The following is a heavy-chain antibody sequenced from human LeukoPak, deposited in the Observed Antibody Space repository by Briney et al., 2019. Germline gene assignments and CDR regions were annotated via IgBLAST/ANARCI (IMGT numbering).Heavy chain of an antibody. J-gene: IGHJ2*01. D-gene: IGHD3-16*01. CDR1: GDSISDYY. V-gene: IGHV4-4*07. CDR3: VRSLRPRPGWSFDL. CDR2: IHISGKS. Sequence: SETLSLTCTISGDSISDYYSDYHWTWVRQPAGKGLQWIGRIHISGKSDYNPSLQSRVTMSVDTSKNQFSLTLRSVTAADTALYYCVRSLRPRPGWSFDLWGRGTLITVAS.